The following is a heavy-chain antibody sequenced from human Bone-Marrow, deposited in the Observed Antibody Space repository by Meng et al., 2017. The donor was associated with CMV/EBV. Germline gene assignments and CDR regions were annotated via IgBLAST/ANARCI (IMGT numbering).Heavy chain of an antibody. V-gene: IGHV3-30*04. D-gene: IGHD2-15*01. CDR2: ISYDGSNK. CDR1: GFTFSSYA. Sequence: GESLKISCAASGFTFSSYAMHWVRQAPGKGLEWVAVISYDGSNKYYADSVKGRFTISRDNSKNTLYLQMNSLRAEDTAVYYCARDSDCSGGSCYSEGFDPWGQGTLVTVSS. CDR3: ARDSDCSGGSCYSEGFDP. J-gene: IGHJ5*02.